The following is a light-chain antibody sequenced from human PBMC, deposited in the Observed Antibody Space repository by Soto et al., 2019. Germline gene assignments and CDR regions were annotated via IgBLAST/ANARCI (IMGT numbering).Light chain of an antibody. CDR3: ISYAGSSIWV. J-gene: IGLJ3*02. V-gene: IGLV2-8*01. Sequence: QSVLTQPPSASGSPGQSVTISCTGTSSDVGACNYVSWYQQHPGKAPKLMIYDVTKRPSGVPDRFSGSKSGNTASLTVSGLQAEDEADYYCISYAGSSIWVFGGGTKLTVL. CDR1: SSDVGACNY. CDR2: DVT.